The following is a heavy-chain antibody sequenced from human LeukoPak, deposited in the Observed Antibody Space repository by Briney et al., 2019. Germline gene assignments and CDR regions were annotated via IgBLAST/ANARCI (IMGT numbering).Heavy chain of an antibody. CDR1: GFTFSSNW. Sequence: GGSLRLSCAASGFTFSSNWMSWVRQAPGKGLEWVANIKQDGSEKYYVDSVKGRFTISRDNAKNSLFLQMNSLRAEDTAVYYCVRVTRDSSGYRYFDYWGQGTLVTVSS. J-gene: IGHJ4*02. CDR3: VRVTRDSSGYRYFDY. V-gene: IGHV3-7*01. D-gene: IGHD3-22*01. CDR2: IKQDGSEK.